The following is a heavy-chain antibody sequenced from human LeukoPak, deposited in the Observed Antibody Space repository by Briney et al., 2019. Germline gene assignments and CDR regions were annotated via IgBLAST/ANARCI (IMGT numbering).Heavy chain of an antibody. D-gene: IGHD3-22*01. CDR3: ARTYYFDISGYQLVFDY. V-gene: IGHV4-59*08. CDR1: VGSVHSYY. CDR2: IYYSGTT. Sequence: SETVSLTRTVSVGSVHSYYWSWIRQPPGKGREWSGYIYYSGTTNYNPSLKSRVTISVDTSKRQFSMKLSSVTAADTAVYYCARTYYFDISGYQLVFDYWGQGTLVTVSS. J-gene: IGHJ4*02.